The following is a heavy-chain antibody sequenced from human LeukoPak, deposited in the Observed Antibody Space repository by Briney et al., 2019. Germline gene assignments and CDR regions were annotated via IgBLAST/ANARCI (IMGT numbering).Heavy chain of an antibody. CDR1: GFSFRSNA. D-gene: IGHD4-23*01. CDR2: SRGNGHP. J-gene: IGHJ4*02. CDR3: ASASWISNSDAVW. Sequence: GGSLRLSCAASGFSFRSNAMSWVRQAPARGLACLSSSRGNGHPVHADSVKGRFTLSRDDARNAVYLHLSHLRVEVSAVYYCASASWISNSDAVWWGQGTLVSVSS. V-gene: IGHV3-23*01.